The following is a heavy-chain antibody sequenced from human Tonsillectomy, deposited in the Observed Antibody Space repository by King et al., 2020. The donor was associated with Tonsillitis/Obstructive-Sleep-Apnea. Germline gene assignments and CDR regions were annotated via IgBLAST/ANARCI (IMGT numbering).Heavy chain of an antibody. V-gene: IGHV3-23*04. J-gene: IGHJ3*02. CDR3: AKATSRSMFGVVIEYYAFDI. D-gene: IGHD3-3*01. CDR1: GFTFSSYA. CDR2: ISGSGGST. Sequence: VQLVESGGGLVQPGGSLRLSCAASGFTFSSYAMSWVRQAPGKGLEWVSAISGSGGSTYYADSVKGRFTISRDNSKNTLYLQMNSLRAEDTAVYYCAKATSRSMFGVVIEYYAFDIWGQGTMVTVSS.